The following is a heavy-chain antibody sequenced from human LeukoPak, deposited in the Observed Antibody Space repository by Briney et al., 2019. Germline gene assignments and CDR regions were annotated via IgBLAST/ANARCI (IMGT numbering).Heavy chain of an antibody. V-gene: IGHV1-18*01. CDR2: ISAYNGNT. CDR3: ARVGQQLTYYYGMDV. CDR1: GYTFTSYG. D-gene: IGHD6-13*01. J-gene: IGHJ6*02. Sequence: ASVKVSCKASGYTFTSYGISWVRQAPGQGLEWMRLISAYNGNTNYAQKLQGRVTMTTDTSTSTAYMELRSLRSDDTAVYYCARVGQQLTYYYGMDVWGQGTTVTVSS.